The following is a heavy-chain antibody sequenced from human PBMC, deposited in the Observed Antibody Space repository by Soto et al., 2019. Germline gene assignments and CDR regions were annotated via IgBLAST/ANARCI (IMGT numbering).Heavy chain of an antibody. J-gene: IGHJ4*02. Sequence: QTGGSLRLSCAASGFTVSSNYMSWVRHAPGNGLERVSVIYSGGSTYYADSVKGRFTISRDNSKNTLYLQMNSLRAEDTAVYYCARELRTRGYWGQGTLVTFCS. D-gene: IGHD3-3*01. CDR1: GFTVSSNY. CDR2: IYSGGST. V-gene: IGHV3-53*01. CDR3: ARELRTRGY.